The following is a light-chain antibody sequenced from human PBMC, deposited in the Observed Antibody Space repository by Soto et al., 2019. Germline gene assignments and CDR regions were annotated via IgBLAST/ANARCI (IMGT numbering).Light chain of an antibody. CDR3: QQSYSTPPIT. CDR2: DAS. V-gene: IGKV1-39*01. J-gene: IGKJ5*01. CDR1: QSIASY. Sequence: DIQMTQSPSSLSAAVGDRVTITCRASQSIASYLNWYQQKPGKAPKLLIHDASSLQSGVPSRFSGSGSGTDFTLTISSLQPEDFATYYCQQSYSTPPITLGQGTRLEIK.